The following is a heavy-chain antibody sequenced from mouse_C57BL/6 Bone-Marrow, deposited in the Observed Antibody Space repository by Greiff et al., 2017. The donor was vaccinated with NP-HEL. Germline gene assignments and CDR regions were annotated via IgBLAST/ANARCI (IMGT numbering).Heavy chain of an antibody. Sequence: QVQLQQSDAELVKPGASVKISCKVSGYTFTDHTIHWMKQRPEQGLEWIGYIYPRDGSTKSNEKIKGKATLTADKSSIPAYVQLNSLTSEYSAVYFCARPDYSGSSRDYWGQGTTLTVSS. CDR1: GYTFTDHT. CDR3: ARPDYSGSSRDY. D-gene: IGHD1-1*01. J-gene: IGHJ2*01. V-gene: IGHV1-78*01. CDR2: IYPRDGST.